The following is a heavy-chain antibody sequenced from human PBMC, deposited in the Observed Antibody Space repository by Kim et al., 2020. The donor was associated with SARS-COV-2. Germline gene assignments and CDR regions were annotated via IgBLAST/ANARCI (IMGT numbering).Heavy chain of an antibody. D-gene: IGHD2-2*01. CDR3: ARLLRTSVSTSYYFYGRDV. CDR2: INTNTGNP. J-gene: IGHJ6*02. CDR1: GYTFTRHS. Sequence: ASVKVSCKASGYTFTRHSMSWVRQAPGQGLQWMGWINTNTGNPTYGQGFTGRSVFSLDTSVSTAYLQINNLKAEDTAVYFCARLLRTSVSTSYYFYGRDVWGQGTTVIVSS. V-gene: IGHV7-4-1*02.